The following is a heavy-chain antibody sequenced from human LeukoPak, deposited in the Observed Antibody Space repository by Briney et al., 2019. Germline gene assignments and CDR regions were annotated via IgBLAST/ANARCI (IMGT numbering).Heavy chain of an antibody. J-gene: IGHJ4*02. CDR3: ARDYGGVMFDY. V-gene: IGHV3-48*03. CDR1: RFTFSRFE. Sequence: GGSLRLSCAASRFTFSRFEMNWVRQGPGKGLEWVSYISGSGGTKYYAETAKGRFTISRDNDKSSLYLQMNSLRAEDTAVYYCARDYGGVMFDYWGQGTLLTVSS. CDR2: ISGSGGTK. D-gene: IGHD4-23*01.